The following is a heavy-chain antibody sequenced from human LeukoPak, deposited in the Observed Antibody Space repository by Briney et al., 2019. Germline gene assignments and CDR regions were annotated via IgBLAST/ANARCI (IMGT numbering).Heavy chain of an antibody. J-gene: IGHJ4*02. V-gene: IGHV3-23*01. Sequence: GGSLTLSCAASGFTFSSYAMSWVRQAPGKGLEWVSAISGSGGSTYYADSVKGRFTISRDNSKNTLYLQMNSLRAEDTAVYYCAKDGGDSGSLSWGQGTLVTVSS. D-gene: IGHD1-26*01. CDR3: AKDGGDSGSLS. CDR2: ISGSGGST. CDR1: GFTFSSYA.